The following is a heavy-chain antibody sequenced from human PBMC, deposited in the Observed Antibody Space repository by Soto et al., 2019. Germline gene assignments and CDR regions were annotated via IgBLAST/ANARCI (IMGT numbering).Heavy chain of an antibody. CDR1: GGSFSCYY. CDR2: INHSGST. Sequence: SETLSLTCAVYGGSFSCYYWSWIRQPPGKGLEWIGEINHSGSTNYNPSLKSRVTISVDTSKNQFSLKLSSVTAADTAVYYCASTWYYDFWSGYYLDVWGQGTTVTVSS. CDR3: ASTWYYDFWSGYYLDV. D-gene: IGHD3-3*01. V-gene: IGHV4-34*01. J-gene: IGHJ6*02.